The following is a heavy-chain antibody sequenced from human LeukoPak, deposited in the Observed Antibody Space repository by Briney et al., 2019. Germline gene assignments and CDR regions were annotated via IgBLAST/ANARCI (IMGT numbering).Heavy chain of an antibody. CDR3: ARGLQENLAWLTAFSAFDI. CDR2: ISAYNGNT. Sequence: ASVKVSCKASGGTFSSYAISWVRQAPGQGLEWMGLISAYNGNTKYAQKLQGRVTMTTDTSTSTAYMELRSLRSDDTAVYYCARGLQENLAWLTAFSAFDIWGQGTMVTVSS. CDR1: GGTFSSYA. D-gene: IGHD6-19*01. V-gene: IGHV1-18*01. J-gene: IGHJ3*02.